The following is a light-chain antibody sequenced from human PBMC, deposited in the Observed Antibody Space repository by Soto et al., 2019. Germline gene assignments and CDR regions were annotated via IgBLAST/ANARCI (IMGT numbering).Light chain of an antibody. J-gene: IGLJ1*01. Sequence: QSALTEPASVSDSHGESITISCTCTISYLAIYNYVFSYQRHPGKAPKLMSYQVTNMPSRVSDLFSGSRFGNTAVLTIYGLQAEDEADYFCRSYADGSNYVFGTGTKVPVL. CDR2: QVT. CDR3: RSYADGSNYV. V-gene: IGLV2-14*01. CDR1: ISYLAIYNY.